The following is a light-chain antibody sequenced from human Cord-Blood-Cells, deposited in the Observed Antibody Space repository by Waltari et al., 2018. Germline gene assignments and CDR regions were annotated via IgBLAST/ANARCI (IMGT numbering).Light chain of an antibody. Sequence: DIVMTQSPDSMAVSLGERATINCKSRQSVLYSSNNKNYLAWYQQKPGQPPKLLIYWASTRESGVPDRFSGSGSGTDFTLTINSLQAEDVAVYYCQQYYSTPTFGQGTKVEIK. CDR1: QSVLYSSNNKNY. J-gene: IGKJ1*01. V-gene: IGKV4-1*01. CDR3: QQYYSTPT. CDR2: WAS.